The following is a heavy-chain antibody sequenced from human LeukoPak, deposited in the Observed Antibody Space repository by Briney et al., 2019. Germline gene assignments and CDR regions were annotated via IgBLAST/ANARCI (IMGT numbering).Heavy chain of an antibody. CDR2: MRRDGNEI. V-gene: IGHV3-7*01. Sequence: GGSLRLSCLASGFTFSTYWMSWVRQAPGKGLEWVANMRRDGNEIYYLDSVRGRFTISRDNAKNSLYLQMNSLRAEDTAVYYCAILCWGNQLAGFDSWGQGTLVTVSS. J-gene: IGHJ4*02. CDR3: AILCWGNQLAGFDS. CDR1: GFTFSTYW. D-gene: IGHD3-10*02.